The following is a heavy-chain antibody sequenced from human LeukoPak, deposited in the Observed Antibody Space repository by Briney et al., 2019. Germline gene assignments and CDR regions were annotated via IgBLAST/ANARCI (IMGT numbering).Heavy chain of an antibody. CDR2: INPSGGST. CDR3: ARDQTGSPLIAAAGTIYYYYGMDV. CDR1: RYTFTSYY. J-gene: IGHJ6*02. Sequence: ASVKVSCKASRYTFTSYYMHWVRQAPGQGLEWMGIINPSGGSTSYAQKFQGRVTMTRDTSTSTVYMELSSLRSEDTAVYYCARDQTGSPLIAAAGTIYYYYGMDVWGQGTTVTVSS. V-gene: IGHV1-46*01. D-gene: IGHD6-13*01.